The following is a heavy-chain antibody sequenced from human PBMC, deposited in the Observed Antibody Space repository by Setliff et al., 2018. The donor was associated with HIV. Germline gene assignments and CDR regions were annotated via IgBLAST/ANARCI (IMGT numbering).Heavy chain of an antibody. J-gene: IGHJ6*02. D-gene: IGHD2-15*01. Sequence: PSETLSLTCTVSNGSISSHYWSWIRQPPGKGLEWIGNMYYSRSTNYNPSLKSRVSISVDRSQNHFSLKLSSVTAADTAVYYCARGLPSHSYYGLDVWGQGTTVTVSS. CDR1: NGSISSHY. CDR3: ARGLPSHSYYGLDV. CDR2: MYYSRST. V-gene: IGHV4-59*11.